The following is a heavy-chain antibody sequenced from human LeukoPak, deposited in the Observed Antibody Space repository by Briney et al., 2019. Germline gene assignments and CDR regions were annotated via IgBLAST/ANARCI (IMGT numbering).Heavy chain of an antibody. V-gene: IGHV4-59*08. CDR1: GGSMNNYY. CDR2: SYYSGCT. Sequence: PSETLSLTCTVSGGSMNNYYWNWIRQPPGKGLEWIGYSYYSGCTNYNPSLKSRVNISVATSKNQFSLNLSSVTAADTAVYYCARLGSVAMPFDYWGQGTLVTVSS. J-gene: IGHJ4*02. D-gene: IGHD2-2*01. CDR3: ARLGSVAMPFDY.